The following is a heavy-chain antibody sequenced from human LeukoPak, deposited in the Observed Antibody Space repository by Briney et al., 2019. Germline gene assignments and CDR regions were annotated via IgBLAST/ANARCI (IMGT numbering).Heavy chain of an antibody. D-gene: IGHD3-22*01. V-gene: IGHV3-23*01. Sequence: TGGSLRLSCAASGFTFSSYAMSWVRQAPGKGLEWVSAISGSGGSTYYADSVKGRFTISRHNSKNTLYLQMNSLRAEDTAVYYCARSSRFDYDSSGYYYFDYWGQGTLVTVS. CDR1: GFTFSSYA. CDR3: ARSSRFDYDSSGYYYFDY. J-gene: IGHJ4*02. CDR2: ISGSGGST.